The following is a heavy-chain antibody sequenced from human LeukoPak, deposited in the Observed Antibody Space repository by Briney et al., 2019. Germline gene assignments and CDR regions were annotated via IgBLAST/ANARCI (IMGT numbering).Heavy chain of an antibody. J-gene: IGHJ5*02. V-gene: IGHV3-30*02. Sequence: GGSLRLSCAASGFTFSSYGMHWVRQAPGKGLEWVAFIRYDGSNKYYADSVKGRFTISRENSKNTLYLQMNSLRAEDTAVYYCAKDTTPPKAGFDPWGQGTLVTVSS. CDR3: AKDTTPPKAGFDP. D-gene: IGHD1-14*01. CDR1: GFTFSSYG. CDR2: IRYDGSNK.